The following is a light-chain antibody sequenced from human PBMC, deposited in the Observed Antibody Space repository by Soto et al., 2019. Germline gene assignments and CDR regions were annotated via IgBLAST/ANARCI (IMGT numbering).Light chain of an antibody. V-gene: IGLV2-14*01. CDR3: KSYAGSNTYV. CDR2: EVS. Sequence: QSVLTQPASVSGSLGQSITISCTGTSSDVGGYKYVSWFQQHPGKAPKLIIYEVSDRPSGVSNRFSGSKSGNTASLTVSGLQAADEADYFCKSYAGSNTYVFGSGTKV. CDR1: SSDVGGYKY. J-gene: IGLJ1*01.